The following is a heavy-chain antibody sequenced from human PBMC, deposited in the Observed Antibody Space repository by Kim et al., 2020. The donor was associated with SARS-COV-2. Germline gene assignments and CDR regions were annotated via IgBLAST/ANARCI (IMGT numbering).Heavy chain of an antibody. D-gene: IGHD1-26*01. CDR1: GYTFNGHY. Sequence: ASVKVSCKASGYTFNGHYIIWVRQAPGQGLEWMGWISAYNGNTKYAEKFRGRVTMTTDTSTRTAYMELRSLRSDDTAVYYCARGGWEVLLPLDYWGQGALVTVSS. CDR2: ISAYNGNT. J-gene: IGHJ4*02. V-gene: IGHV1-18*04. CDR3: ARGGWEVLLPLDY.